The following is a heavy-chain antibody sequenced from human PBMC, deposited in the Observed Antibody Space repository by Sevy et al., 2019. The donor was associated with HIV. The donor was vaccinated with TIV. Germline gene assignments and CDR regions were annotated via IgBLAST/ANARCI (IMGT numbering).Heavy chain of an antibody. J-gene: IGHJ4*02. D-gene: IGHD6-19*01. CDR1: GASISSSGYY. CDR2: IRYSGET. V-gene: IGHV4-39*01. Sequence: SETLSLTCTVSGASISSSGYYWGLIRQPPGKGLEWIASIRYSGETFYNPSLKSRVTISADTSKNQFSLQLTSVTAADTAIYFCAGPILTYNSGWSYYDYWGQRTVVTVSS. CDR3: AGPILTYNSGWSYYDY.